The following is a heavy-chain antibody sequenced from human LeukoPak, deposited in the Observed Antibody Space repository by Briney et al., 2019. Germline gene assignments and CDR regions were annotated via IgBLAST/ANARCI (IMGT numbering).Heavy chain of an antibody. CDR3: ARGITIFGVVITYYYYYYMDV. CDR1: GYTFTGYY. J-gene: IGHJ6*03. D-gene: IGHD3-3*01. V-gene: IGHV1-2*02. CDR2: INPNSGGT. Sequence: ASVKVSCKASGYTFTGYYMHWVRQAPGQGLEWMGWINPNSGGTNYAQKFQGRVTMTRDTPISTAYMELSRLRSDDTAVYYCARGITIFGVVITYYYYYYMDVWGKGTTVTVSS.